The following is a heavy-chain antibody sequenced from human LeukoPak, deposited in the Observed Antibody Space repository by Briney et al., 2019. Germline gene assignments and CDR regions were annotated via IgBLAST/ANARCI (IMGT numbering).Heavy chain of an antibody. Sequence: PGRSLRLSCAASGFTFSSYGMHWVRQAPGKGLEWVAVISYDGSNKYYADSVKGRFTISRDNSKNTLYLQMNSLRAEDTAVYYCAKDSDYYDSSGYQLSPPPYFDYWGQGTLVTVSS. CDR1: GFTFSSYG. CDR3: AKDSDYYDSSGYQLSPPPYFDY. V-gene: IGHV3-30*18. CDR2: ISYDGSNK. D-gene: IGHD3-22*01. J-gene: IGHJ4*02.